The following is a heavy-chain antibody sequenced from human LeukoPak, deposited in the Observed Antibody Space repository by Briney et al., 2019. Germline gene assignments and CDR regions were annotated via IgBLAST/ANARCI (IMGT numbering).Heavy chain of an antibody. D-gene: IGHD2-2*01. CDR3: AREPLGVVPAAIHY. CDR1: GGTFSSYA. J-gene: IGHJ4*02. CDR2: IIPIFGTA. Sequence: SVKVSCKASGGTFSSYAISWVRQAPGQGLEWMGGIIPIFGTANYAQKFQGRVTITADESTSTAYMELSSLRSEDTAVYYCAREPLGVVPAAIHYWGQGTLVTVSS. V-gene: IGHV1-69*13.